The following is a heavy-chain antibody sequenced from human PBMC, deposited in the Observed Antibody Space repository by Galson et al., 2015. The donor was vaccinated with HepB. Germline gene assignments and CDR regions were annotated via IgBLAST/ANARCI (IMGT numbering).Heavy chain of an antibody. CDR2: IYSGSST. Sequence: LRLSCAASGFTVSSNYMSWVRQAPGKGLEWVSVIYSGSSTYYADSVKGRFTISRDNSKNTLYLQMNSLRAEDTAVYYWASLGYSSSWYRYGMDIWGQGTTVTVSS. V-gene: IGHV3-66*02. CDR1: GFTVSSNY. D-gene: IGHD6-13*01. CDR3: ASLGYSSSWYRYGMDI. J-gene: IGHJ6*02.